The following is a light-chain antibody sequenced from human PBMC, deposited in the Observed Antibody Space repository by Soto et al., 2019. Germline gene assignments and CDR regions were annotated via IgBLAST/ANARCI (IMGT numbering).Light chain of an antibody. Sequence: EIVLTQSPATLSLSPGERATLSCRASQSVSSFLAWYQQKPGQAPRLLIYGASSRATGSPDRFSGSGSGTDFTLTISRLEPEDFAVYYCQQYGSSPPLTFGGETKVDIK. J-gene: IGKJ4*01. CDR2: GAS. CDR1: QSVSSF. CDR3: QQYGSSPPLT. V-gene: IGKV3-20*01.